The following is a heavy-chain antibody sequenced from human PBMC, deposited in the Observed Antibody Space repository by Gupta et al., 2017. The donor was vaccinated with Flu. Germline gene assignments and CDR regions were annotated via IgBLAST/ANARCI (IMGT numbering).Heavy chain of an antibody. V-gene: IGHV4-38-2*01. CDR3: ARVTELPGYFDL. CDR1: GYSISSGYY. Sequence: QVPLQESGPGLVKPSETLSLTCAVYGYSISSGYYWGWIRQPPGKGLEWIGSIYHSGSTYYNPSLKGRVTISVDTSKNQFSLKLSSVTAADTAVYYCARVTELPGYFDLWGRGTLVTVSS. CDR2: IYHSGST. J-gene: IGHJ2*01. D-gene: IGHD1-26*01.